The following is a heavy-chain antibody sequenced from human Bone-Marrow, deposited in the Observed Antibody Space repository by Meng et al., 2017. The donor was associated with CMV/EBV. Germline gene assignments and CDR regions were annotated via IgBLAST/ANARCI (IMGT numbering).Heavy chain of an antibody. CDR3: ASLYDFWRVGMDV. V-gene: IGHV3-21*01. CDR1: GFTFSSYS. D-gene: IGHD3-3*01. Sequence: GESLKISCAASGFTFSSYSMNWVRQAPGKGLEWVSSISSSSSYIYYADSVKGRFTISGDNAKNSLYLQMNSLRAEDTAVYYCASLYDFWRVGMDVWGQGTTVTVSS. CDR2: ISSSSSYI. J-gene: IGHJ6*02.